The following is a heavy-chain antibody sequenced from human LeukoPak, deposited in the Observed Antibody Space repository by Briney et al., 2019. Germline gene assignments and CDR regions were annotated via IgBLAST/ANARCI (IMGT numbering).Heavy chain of an antibody. CDR3: ARVSPTYILYDRRAVNWLDP. CDR2: IFYSGTT. J-gene: IGHJ5*02. Sequence: SETLSLTCTVSGGSISYYYWSWIRQPPGKGLEWIGYIFYSGTTNYNPSLKSRVTISVDTSKNQFSLRLSSVTAADTAVYYCARVSPTYILYDRRAVNWLDPWGQGTLVTVSS. D-gene: IGHD5/OR15-5a*01. V-gene: IGHV4-59*01. CDR1: GGSISYYY.